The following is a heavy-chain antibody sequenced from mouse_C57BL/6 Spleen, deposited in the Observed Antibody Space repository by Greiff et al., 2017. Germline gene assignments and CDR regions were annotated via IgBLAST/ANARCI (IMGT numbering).Heavy chain of an antibody. V-gene: IGHV3-6*01. Sequence: DVKLVESGPGLVKPSQSLSLTCSVTGYSITSGYYWNWIRQFPGNKLEWMGYISYDGSNNYNPSLKNRISITRDTSKNQFFLKLNSVTTEDTATYYCARDYGSSYGFAYWGQGTLVTVSA. J-gene: IGHJ3*01. CDR3: ARDYGSSYGFAY. CDR1: GYSITSGYY. D-gene: IGHD1-1*01. CDR2: ISYDGSN.